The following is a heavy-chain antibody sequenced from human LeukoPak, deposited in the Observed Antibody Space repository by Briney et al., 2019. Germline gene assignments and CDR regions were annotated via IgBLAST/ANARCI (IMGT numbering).Heavy chain of an antibody. J-gene: IGHJ3*02. CDR3: AKDIVVVPAAPAGDAFDI. D-gene: IGHD2-2*01. V-gene: IGHV3-23*01. CDR2: ISGSGGST. Sequence: GSLRLSCAASGFTFSSYAMSWVRQAPGKGLEWVSAISGSGGSTYYADSVKGRFTISRDNSKNTLYLQMNSLRAEDTAVYYCAKDIVVVPAAPAGDAFDIWGQGTMVTVSS. CDR1: GFTFSSYA.